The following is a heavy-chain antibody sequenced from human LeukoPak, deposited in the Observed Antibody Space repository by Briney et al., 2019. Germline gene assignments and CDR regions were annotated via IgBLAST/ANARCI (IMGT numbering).Heavy chain of an antibody. CDR2: IKQDGSEK. D-gene: IGHD2-2*01. CDR1: GFTFSSYW. V-gene: IGHV3-7*01. Sequence: GGSLRLSCAASGFTFSSYWMSWVRQAPGKGLEWVANIKQDGSEKYYVDSVKGRFTISRDNAKNSLYLQMNSLRAEDTAVYYCTGGILVPAATSRSYYFDYWGQGTLVTVSS. CDR3: TGGILVPAATSRSYYFDY. J-gene: IGHJ4*02.